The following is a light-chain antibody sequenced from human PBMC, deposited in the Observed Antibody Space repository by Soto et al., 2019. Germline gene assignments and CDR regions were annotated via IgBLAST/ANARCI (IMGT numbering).Light chain of an antibody. J-gene: IGKJ5*01. Sequence: IVMTQSPATLSVSPCDSAAISLRASQSVRTNLAWYQLTPGQAPRLLIYGASTRATGVPARFSGTGSGTDFTLTISRLEPEDFAVYYCQQYGSSGITFGQGTRLEIK. V-gene: IGKV3-15*01. CDR1: QSVRTN. CDR3: QQYGSSGIT. CDR2: GAS.